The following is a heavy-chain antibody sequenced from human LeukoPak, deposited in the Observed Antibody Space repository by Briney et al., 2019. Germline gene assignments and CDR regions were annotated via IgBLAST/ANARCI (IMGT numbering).Heavy chain of an antibody. D-gene: IGHD6-19*01. CDR1: GFTFSSYW. CDR2: IKQDGSEK. Sequence: GGSLRLSCAASGFTFSSYWMSWVRQAPGKGLEWVANIKQDGSEKYYVDSVKGRFTISRDNAKNSLYLQMNSLRAEDTAVYYCARSSSGWYEYNFDYWGQGTLVTVSS. CDR3: ARSSSGWYEYNFDY. J-gene: IGHJ4*02. V-gene: IGHV3-7*01.